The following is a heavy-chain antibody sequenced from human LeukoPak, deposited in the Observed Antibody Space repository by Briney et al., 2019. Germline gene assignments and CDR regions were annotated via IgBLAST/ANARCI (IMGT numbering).Heavy chain of an antibody. V-gene: IGHV5-51*01. CDR3: ARRVLDYFEH. CDR1: GYTFTSYW. J-gene: IGHJ4*02. D-gene: IGHD4/OR15-4a*01. CDR2: IYPGDSDT. Sequence: GASVKVSCKTSGYTFTSYWIGWVRQMPGKGLEWMGIIYPGDSDTRYSPSFQGQVTISVDKSISTAYVQWSSLKASDTAMYYCARRVLDYFEHWGQGTLVTVSS.